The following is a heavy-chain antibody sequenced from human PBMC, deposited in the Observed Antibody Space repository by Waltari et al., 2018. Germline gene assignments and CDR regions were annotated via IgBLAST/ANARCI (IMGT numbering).Heavy chain of an antibody. CDR1: GGSFSGYY. J-gene: IGHJ6*03. CDR3: ARTREDSGYYYRYYYYYMDV. Sequence: QVQLQQWGAGLLKPSETLSLTCAVYGGSFSGYYWSWIRQPPGKGREWIGEINHSGSTNYHPSRKSRVTISVDTSKNQFSLKLSSVTAADTAVYYCARTREDSGYYYRYYYYYMDVWGKGTTVTVSS. V-gene: IGHV4-34*01. D-gene: IGHD3-22*01. CDR2: INHSGST.